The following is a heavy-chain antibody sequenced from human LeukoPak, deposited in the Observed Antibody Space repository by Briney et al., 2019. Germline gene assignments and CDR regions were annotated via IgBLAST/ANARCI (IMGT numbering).Heavy chain of an antibody. J-gene: IGHJ4*02. CDR2: MSNSGENT. CDR3: AKGGASVTRYVDY. CDR1: GFTFSSYS. D-gene: IGHD4-17*01. Sequence: GGSLRLSCAASGFTFSSYSMQWVRQTPGKGLEWVGIMSNSGENTFYGEAVKGRFTISRDNSQNTPYLQMNSLRPEDTAVYYCAKGGASVTRYVDYWGRGTLVTVSS. V-gene: IGHV3-30*18.